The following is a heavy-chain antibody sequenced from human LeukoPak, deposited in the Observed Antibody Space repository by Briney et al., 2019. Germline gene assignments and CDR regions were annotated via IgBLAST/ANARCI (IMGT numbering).Heavy chain of an antibody. CDR2: FDPEDGET. J-gene: IGHJ5*02. D-gene: IGHD2-2*02. CDR1: GYTLTELS. V-gene: IGHV1-24*01. CDR3: ATTYCSSTSCYMLGPSGWFDP. Sequence: ASVKVSCKVSGYTLTELSKHWVRQAPGKGLEWMGGFDPEDGETIYAQKFQGRVTMTEDTSTDTAYMELSSLRSEDTAVYYCATTYCSSTSCYMLGPSGWFDPWGQGTLVTVSS.